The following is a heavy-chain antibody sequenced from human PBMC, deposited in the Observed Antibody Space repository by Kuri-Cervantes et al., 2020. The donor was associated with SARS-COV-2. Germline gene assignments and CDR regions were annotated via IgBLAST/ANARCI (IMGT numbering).Heavy chain of an antibody. J-gene: IGHJ6*02. D-gene: IGHD3-3*01. CDR1: GFTFSSYG. V-gene: IGHV3-30*18. Sequence: GESLKISCAASGFTFSSYGMHWVRQAPGKGLEWVAVISYDGCNKYYADSVKGRFTISRDNSKNTLYLQMNSLRAEDTAVYYCAKGLYYDFWSGYLSYYGMDVWGQGTTVTVSS. CDR3: AKGLYYDFWSGYLSYYGMDV. CDR2: ISYDGCNK.